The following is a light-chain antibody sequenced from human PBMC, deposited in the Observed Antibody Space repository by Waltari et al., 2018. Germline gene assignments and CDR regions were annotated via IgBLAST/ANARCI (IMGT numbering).Light chain of an antibody. CDR2: DSH. CDR3: ATCDVLLTAGV. Sequence: QSVLTQPPSVSAAPGQKVTISCSGSDSNIGNYDVSWYQQFPGTAPHLLLYDSHKSPSGIPDRISGSKSGTSANLCITGLQTGDEATYYCATCDVLLTAGVFGGGTRLTVL. J-gene: IGLJ3*02. V-gene: IGLV1-51*01. CDR1: DSNIGNYD.